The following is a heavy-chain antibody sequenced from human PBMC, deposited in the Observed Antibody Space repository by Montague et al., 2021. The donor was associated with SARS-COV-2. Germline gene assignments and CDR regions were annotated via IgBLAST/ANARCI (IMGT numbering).Heavy chain of an antibody. CDR2: IYITAXT. V-gene: IGHV4-39*02. Sequence: SETLSLTCSVSGGSISRSHYFSALLRPPGGMVLEWVGSIYITAXTXYPXPLKSRATISIDTSKNHFSLRLSSVTAADSAVFYCATWGLTNAFDIWGLGTMITVSS. D-gene: IGHD7-27*01. CDR3: ATWGLTNAFDI. CDR1: GGSISRSHYF. J-gene: IGHJ3*02.